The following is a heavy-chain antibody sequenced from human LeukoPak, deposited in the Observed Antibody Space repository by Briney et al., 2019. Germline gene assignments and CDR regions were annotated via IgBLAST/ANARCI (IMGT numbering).Heavy chain of an antibody. Sequence: GGSLRLSCAASGFTFSSYAMSWVRQAPGKGLEWVSAISGSGGSTYYADSVKGRFTISRDNSKNTLYLQMNSLRAEDTAVYYCANGGLEMATIFRFREEYYFDYWGQGTLVTVSS. CDR1: GFTFSSYA. CDR3: ANGGLEMATIFRFREEYYFDY. J-gene: IGHJ4*02. V-gene: IGHV3-23*01. CDR2: ISGSGGST. D-gene: IGHD5-24*01.